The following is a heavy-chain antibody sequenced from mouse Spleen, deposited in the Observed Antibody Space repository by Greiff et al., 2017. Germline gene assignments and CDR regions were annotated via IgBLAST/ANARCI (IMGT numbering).Heavy chain of an antibody. V-gene: IGHV5-17*01. Sequence: EVKVVESGGGLVKPGGSLKLSCAASGFTFSDYGMHWVRQDPEKGLEWVAYISSGSSTIYYADTVKGRFTISRDKAKNTLFLQMTSLRSEDTAMYYCARRYEAMDYWGQGTSVTVSS. CDR3: ARRYEAMDY. D-gene: IGHD2-3*01. J-gene: IGHJ4*01. CDR1: GFTFSDYG. CDR2: ISSGSSTI.